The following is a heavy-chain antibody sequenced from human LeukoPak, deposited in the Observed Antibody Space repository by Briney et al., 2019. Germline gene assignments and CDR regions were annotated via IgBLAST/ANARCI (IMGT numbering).Heavy chain of an antibody. CDR1: GYTFTSYY. Sequence: ASVKVSCKASGYTFTSYYMHWVRQAPGQGLEWMGIINPSGGSTSYAQKFQGRVTMTRDTSISTAYMELSRLRSDDTAVYYCARGGVTYYDYVWGSSYGMDVWGQGTTVTVSS. D-gene: IGHD3-16*01. V-gene: IGHV1-46*01. J-gene: IGHJ6*02. CDR3: ARGGVTYYDYVWGSSYGMDV. CDR2: INPSGGST.